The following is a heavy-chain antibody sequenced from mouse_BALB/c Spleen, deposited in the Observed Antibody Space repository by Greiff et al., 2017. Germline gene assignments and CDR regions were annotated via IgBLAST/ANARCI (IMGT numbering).Heavy chain of an antibody. Sequence: EVQLQESGGGLVQPGGSLTLSCAASGFTFSSYTMSWVRQTPEKRLEWVAYISNGGGSTYYQDTVKGRFTISRDNAKNTLYLQMSSLKSEYTAIEDSARLDCYYGSSLDYWGQGTTLTVSS. CDR2: ISNGGGST. CDR3: ARLDCYYGSSLDY. CDR1: GFTFSSYT. V-gene: IGHV5-12-2*01. D-gene: IGHD1-1*01. J-gene: IGHJ2*01.